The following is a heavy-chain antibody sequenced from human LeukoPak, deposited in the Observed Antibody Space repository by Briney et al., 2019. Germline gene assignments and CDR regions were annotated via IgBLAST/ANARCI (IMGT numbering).Heavy chain of an antibody. D-gene: IGHD2-2*02. CDR3: VRDDALGYCSSTNCYTENWFDP. J-gene: IGHJ5*02. Sequence: GGSLRLSCAASGFTFSSYWMSWVRQAPGKGLEWVSYISGSSDTIYYADSVKGRFTISRHNGKDSLYLQMNSLRAEDTAVYYCVRDDALGYCSSTNCYTENWFDPWGQGTLVTVSS. CDR1: GFTFSSYW. V-gene: IGHV3-48*01. CDR2: ISGSSDTI.